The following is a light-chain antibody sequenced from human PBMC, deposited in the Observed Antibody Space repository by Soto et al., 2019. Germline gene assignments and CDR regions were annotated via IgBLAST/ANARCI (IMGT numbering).Light chain of an antibody. V-gene: IGLV1-40*01. CDR1: YSNIGADYH. CDR2: GNT. Sequence: QLVLTQPPSVSGAPGQRVTISCTGSYSNIGADYHVHWYQQLPGAAPKLLIYGNTNRPSGVPDRFSGSKSGTSASLAITGLQAEDEADYYCQSYDNRLSGTYVFGTGTKVTVL. J-gene: IGLJ1*01. CDR3: QSYDNRLSGTYV.